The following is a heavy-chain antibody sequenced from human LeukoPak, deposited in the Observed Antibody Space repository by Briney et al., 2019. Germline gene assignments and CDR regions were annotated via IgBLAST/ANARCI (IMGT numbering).Heavy chain of an antibody. Sequence: GGSLRLSCAATGFYFSAFWMSWVRQAPGKGLEWVANIEADGDEKHYVDSVEGRFSISRDNDKRSLYLQMNSLRVDDTAVYYCARDSIIGASGSDFWGQGVLVTVSS. CDR2: IEADGDEK. CDR1: GFYFSAFW. V-gene: IGHV3-7*01. CDR3: ARDSIIGASGSDF. D-gene: IGHD6-13*01. J-gene: IGHJ5*01.